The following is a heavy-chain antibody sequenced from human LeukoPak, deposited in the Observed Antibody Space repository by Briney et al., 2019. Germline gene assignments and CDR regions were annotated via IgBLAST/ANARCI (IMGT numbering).Heavy chain of an antibody. CDR2: IKQDGSEK. CDR3: ARGGSYLSAFDI. D-gene: IGHD1-26*01. J-gene: IGHJ3*02. CDR1: GLTFNNYW. V-gene: IGHV3-7*03. Sequence: GGSLRLSCAAFGLTFNNYWMSWVRQAPGKGLEWVANIKQDGSEKYYVDSVKGRFTVSRDNAKNSLYLQMNSLRAEDTAVYYCARGGSYLSAFDIWGQGTMVTVSS.